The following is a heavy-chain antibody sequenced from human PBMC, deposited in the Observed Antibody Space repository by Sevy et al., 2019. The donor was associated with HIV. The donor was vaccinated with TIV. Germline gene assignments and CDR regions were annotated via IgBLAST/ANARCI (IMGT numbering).Heavy chain of an antibody. V-gene: IGHV4-59*01. Sequence: SETLSLTCSVSGDSISNYFWSWIRQPPGKGLEWVAYIYYGGSTNYNPSLKSRVTISVDTSKKQFSLKLRSVTAADTAVYYCARESRGAAGDFDYWGQGTLVTVSS. CDR1: GDSISNYF. D-gene: IGHD6-13*01. CDR3: ARESRGAAGDFDY. CDR2: IYYGGST. J-gene: IGHJ4*02.